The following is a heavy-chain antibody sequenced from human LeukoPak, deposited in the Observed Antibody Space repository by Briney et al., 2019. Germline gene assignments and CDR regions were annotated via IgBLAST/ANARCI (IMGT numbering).Heavy chain of an antibody. CDR3: ARGWFGEASPGALRAYYYYMDV. CDR1: GFTVSSNY. CDR2: IYSGGST. V-gene: IGHV3-53*01. Sequence: PGGSLRLSCAASGFTVSSNYMSWVRQAPGKGLEWVSVIYSGGSTYYADSVKGRFTISRDNSKNTLYLQMNSLRAEDTAVYYCARGWFGEASPGALRAYYYYMDVWGKGTTVTISS. J-gene: IGHJ6*03. D-gene: IGHD3-10*01.